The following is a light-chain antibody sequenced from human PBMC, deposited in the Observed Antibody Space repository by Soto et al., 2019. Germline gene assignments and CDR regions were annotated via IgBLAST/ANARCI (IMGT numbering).Light chain of an antibody. CDR2: AAS. CDR3: HQYNNWPWT. J-gene: IGKJ1*01. Sequence: ETVMTQSPVTLSVSPGDTATLSCRASQRVSSHLAWYQQKPGQAPRLLIYAASTRATGIPVRFSGSGSETEFTLTIRGLQSEDFALYYCHQYNNWPWTFGQGTKVEIK. V-gene: IGKV3-15*01. CDR1: QRVSSH.